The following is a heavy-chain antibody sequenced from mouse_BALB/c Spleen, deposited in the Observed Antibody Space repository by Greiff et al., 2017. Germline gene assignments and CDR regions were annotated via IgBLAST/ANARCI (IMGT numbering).Heavy chain of an antibody. D-gene: IGHD1-1*01. CDR2: ISNGGGST. Sequence: EVNVVESGGGLVQPGGSLKLSCAASGFTFSSYTMSWVRQTPEKRLEWVAYISNGGGSTYYPDTVKGRFTISRDNAKNTLYLQMSSLKSEDTAMYYCARHPKVYYYGSSGCYYAMDYWGQGTSVTVSS. J-gene: IGHJ4*01. CDR3: ARHPKVYYYGSSGCYYAMDY. CDR1: GFTFSSYT. V-gene: IGHV5-12-2*01.